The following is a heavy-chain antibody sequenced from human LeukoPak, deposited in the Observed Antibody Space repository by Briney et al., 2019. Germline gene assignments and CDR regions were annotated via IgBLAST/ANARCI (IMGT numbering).Heavy chain of an antibody. J-gene: IGHJ4*02. CDR3: AEETSGYSYGHFDY. CDR1: GFTFSSYG. D-gene: IGHD5-18*01. CDR2: VSSDGSNK. V-gene: IGHV3-30*18. Sequence: PGGSLRLSCTASGFTFSSYGMHWVRQAPGKGLEWVAVVSSDGSNKYYADSVKGRFTISRDNSKNRLYLQLNSLRADDTAVYYCAEETSGYSYGHFDYWGQGTLVSVSS.